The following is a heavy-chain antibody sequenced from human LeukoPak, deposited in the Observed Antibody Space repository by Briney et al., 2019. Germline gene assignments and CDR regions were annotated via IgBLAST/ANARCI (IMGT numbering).Heavy chain of an antibody. CDR3: ACAKQQMAPDY. CDR1: GGSPSSGSYC. D-gene: IGHD6-13*01. Sequence: SETLSLTCTVSGGSPSSGSYCWGWIRQPPGKGLEWIGSIYYSGTTYYNPSLKSRVTISVDTSKNQFSLRLSSLTAADTAVYYCACAKQQMAPDYWGQGTLVTVSS. J-gene: IGHJ4*02. CDR2: IYYSGTT. V-gene: IGHV4-39*07.